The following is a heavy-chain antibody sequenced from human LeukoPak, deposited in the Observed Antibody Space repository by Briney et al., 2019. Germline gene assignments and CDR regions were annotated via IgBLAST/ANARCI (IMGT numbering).Heavy chain of an antibody. CDR1: GFIFSRYW. Sequence: GGSLRLSCAASGFIFSRYWIHWVRQAPGKGLVWVAGINSDGSNRRYADSVKGRFTISRDNAKNTMYLDMNSLRSGDTAVYYCTRSMIMVDPFDYWGQGTLVTVSS. V-gene: IGHV3-74*01. J-gene: IGHJ4*02. CDR3: TRSMIMVDPFDY. D-gene: IGHD3-22*01. CDR2: INSDGSNR.